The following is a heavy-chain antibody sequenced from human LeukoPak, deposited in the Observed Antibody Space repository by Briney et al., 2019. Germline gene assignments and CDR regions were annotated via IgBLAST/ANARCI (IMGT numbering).Heavy chain of an antibody. CDR1: GFTVSSNY. D-gene: IGHD3-22*01. CDR2: IYSGGST. J-gene: IGHJ3*02. Sequence: PGGSLRLSCAASGFTVSSNYMSWVRQAPGKGLEWVSVIYSGGSTYYADSVKGRFTISRDNSKNTLYLQMKSLRAEDTAVYCCAKDIQRITMIVVVKDAFDIWGQGTMVTVSS. V-gene: IGHV3-66*01. CDR3: AKDIQRITMIVVVKDAFDI.